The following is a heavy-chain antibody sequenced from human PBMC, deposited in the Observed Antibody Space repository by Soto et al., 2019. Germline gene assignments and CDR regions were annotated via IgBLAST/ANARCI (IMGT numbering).Heavy chain of an antibody. V-gene: IGHV3-74*01. D-gene: IGHD4-17*01. Sequence: GGSLRLSCAASGFTFSSYWMHWVRQAPGKGLVWVSRINSDGSSTSYADYVKGRFTISRDNAKNTLYLQMNSLRAEDTAVYYCARSFIWGVTTFSYWGQGTLVTVSS. CDR3: ARSFIWGVTTFSY. J-gene: IGHJ4*02. CDR2: INSDGSST. CDR1: GFTFSSYW.